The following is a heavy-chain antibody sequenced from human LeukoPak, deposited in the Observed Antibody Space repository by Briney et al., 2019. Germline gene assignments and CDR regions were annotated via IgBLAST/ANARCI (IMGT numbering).Heavy chain of an antibody. CDR3: AKDGSSGWGLGYYYYYYMDV. J-gene: IGHJ6*03. Sequence: GASVKVSCKASGYTFTGYYMHWVRQAPGQGLEWMGWINPYSGDTMYAQKFQGRVTMTRDTSISTAYMELNRLRSDDTAVYYCAKDGSSGWGLGYYYYYYMDVWGKGTTVTVSS. CDR1: GYTFTGYY. V-gene: IGHV1-2*02. D-gene: IGHD6-19*01. CDR2: INPYSGDT.